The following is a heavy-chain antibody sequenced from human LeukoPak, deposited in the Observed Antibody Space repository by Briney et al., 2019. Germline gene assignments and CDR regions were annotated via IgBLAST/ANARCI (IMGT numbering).Heavy chain of an antibody. J-gene: IGHJ4*02. D-gene: IGHD2-2*01. CDR2: ISAGGVTT. CDR1: GFTFNCYA. Sequence: PGGSLRLSCAASGFTFNCYAMSWVHQFPGKGLEWVSGISAGGVTTYYADSVKGRFTISRDTAKNSLYLQMSSLRAEDTAVYYCARDRRCSNTCPHFDYWGQGTLVSVSS. CDR3: ARDRRCSNTCPHFDY. V-gene: IGHV3-23*01.